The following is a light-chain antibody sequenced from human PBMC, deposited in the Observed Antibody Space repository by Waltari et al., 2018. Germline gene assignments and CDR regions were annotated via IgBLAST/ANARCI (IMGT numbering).Light chain of an antibody. Sequence: LTQSPATLSVPAGESAAISCRASQSIGTSLSWYQHRTGQAPRLLIYDASKRAVGIPARFSGSGSGTDFTLTIDTLEPEDFAVYYCQQRNSWPRTFGQGTKVEI. CDR1: QSIGTS. CDR2: DAS. J-gene: IGKJ1*01. V-gene: IGKV3-11*01. CDR3: QQRNSWPRT.